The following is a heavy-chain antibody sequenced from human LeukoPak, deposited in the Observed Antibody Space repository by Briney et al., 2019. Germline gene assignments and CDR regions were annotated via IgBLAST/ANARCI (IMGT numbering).Heavy chain of an antibody. J-gene: IGHJ4*02. Sequence: GGSLRLSCSASGFTFSSYGMHWVRQAPGKGLEWVAVISYDGSNKYYADSVKGRFTISRDNSKNTLYLQMNSLRAEDTAVYYCAKVPPPDYEEPNDYWGQGTLVTVSS. V-gene: IGHV3-30*18. CDR2: ISYDGSNK. CDR3: AKVPPPDYEEPNDY. D-gene: IGHD4-17*01. CDR1: GFTFSSYG.